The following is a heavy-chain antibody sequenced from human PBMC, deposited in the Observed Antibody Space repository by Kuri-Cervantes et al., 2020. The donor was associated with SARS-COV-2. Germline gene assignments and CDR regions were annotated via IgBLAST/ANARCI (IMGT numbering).Heavy chain of an antibody. Sequence: GESLKISCASSGFTFSSYWMHWVRQAPGKGLEWVSGIGPSNTYIYYADSVKGRFIISRDNAKNSLYLQMNSLRVEDTALYYCARAYGDYVFREGLDSWGQGTLVTVSS. V-gene: IGHV3-21*04. CDR1: GFTFSSYW. CDR3: ARAYGDYVFREGLDS. J-gene: IGHJ4*02. D-gene: IGHD4-17*01. CDR2: IGPSNTYI.